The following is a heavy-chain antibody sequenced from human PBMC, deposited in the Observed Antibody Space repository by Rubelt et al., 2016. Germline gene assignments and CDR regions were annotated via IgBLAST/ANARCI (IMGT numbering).Heavy chain of an antibody. CDR3: AREQLLSDYYYGMDV. V-gene: IGHV4-4*07. CDR1: GGSISSYY. Sequence: QVQLQESGPGLVKPSETLSLTCTISGGSISSYYWSWIRQPAGKGLEWIGRIYTSGSTNYNPSLKSRVTMSVDTSKNQFSLKLSSVTAADTAVYYCAREQLLSDYYYGMDVWGQGTTVTVSS. J-gene: IGHJ6*02. CDR2: IYTSGST. D-gene: IGHD2-2*01.